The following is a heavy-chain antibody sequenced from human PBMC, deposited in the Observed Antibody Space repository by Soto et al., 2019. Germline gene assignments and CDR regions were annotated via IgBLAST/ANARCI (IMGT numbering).Heavy chain of an antibody. D-gene: IGHD5-18*01. J-gene: IGHJ6*02. CDR3: TRDRHSYGPRYYYYGMDV. Sequence: GGSLILSCTASGFTFGDYAMSWFRQAPGKGLEWVGFIRSKAYGGTTEYAASVKGRFTISRDDSKSIAYLQMNSLKTEDTAVYYCTRDRHSYGPRYYYYGMDVWGQGTTVTVSS. V-gene: IGHV3-49*03. CDR2: IRSKAYGGTT. CDR1: GFTFGDYA.